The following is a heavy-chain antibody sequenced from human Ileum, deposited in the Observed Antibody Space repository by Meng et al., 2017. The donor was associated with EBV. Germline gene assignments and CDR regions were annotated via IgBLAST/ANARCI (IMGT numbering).Heavy chain of an antibody. Sequence: QPQASGPVRVKHSESCAVPCTVSGGSSSSYYGSWIRQPPGKGLEWIGYFYSSGSTNYNPSLKSGVTISVDTSKNQFSLNLSSVTAADTAVYYCARGGWSLDYWGQGTLVTVSS. CDR1: GGSSSSYY. D-gene: IGHD2-15*01. V-gene: IGHV4-59*08. CDR2: FYSSGST. CDR3: ARGGWSLDY. J-gene: IGHJ4*02.